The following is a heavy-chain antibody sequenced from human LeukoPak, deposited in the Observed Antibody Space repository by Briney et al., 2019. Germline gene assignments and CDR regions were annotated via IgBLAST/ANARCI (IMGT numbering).Heavy chain of an antibody. V-gene: IGHV4-59*01. CDR1: GGSICSYY. J-gene: IGHJ5*02. CDR2: IYYSGST. D-gene: IGHD1-20*01. Sequence: SETLSLTXTVSGGSICSYYWSWIRQPPGKGLEWIGYIYYSGSTNYNPSLKSRVTISVDTSKNQFSLKLSSVTAADTAVYYCARVAITGVLRWFDPWGQGTLVTVSS. CDR3: ARVAITGVLRWFDP.